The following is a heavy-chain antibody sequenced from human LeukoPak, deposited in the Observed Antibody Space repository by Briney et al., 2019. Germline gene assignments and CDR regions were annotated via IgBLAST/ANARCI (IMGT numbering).Heavy chain of an antibody. Sequence: SETLSLTCTVSGGSISSYYWSWIRQPPGKRLEWIGYIYYSGSTNYNPSLKSRATILVDTSKNQFSLKLSSVTAADTAVYYCARTKPENIVVVVAASHYFDYWGQGTLVTVSS. V-gene: IGHV4-59*12. CDR1: GGSISSYY. J-gene: IGHJ4*02. CDR2: IYYSGST. D-gene: IGHD2-15*01. CDR3: ARTKPENIVVVVAASHYFDY.